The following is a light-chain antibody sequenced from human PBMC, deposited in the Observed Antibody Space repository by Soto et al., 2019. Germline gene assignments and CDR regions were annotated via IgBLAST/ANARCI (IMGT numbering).Light chain of an antibody. CDR3: CAYTARSTLV. V-gene: IGLV2-14*01. J-gene: IGLJ3*02. CDR1: MRDVGAYNL. CDR2: EVR. Sequence: QSVLTQPASVSGSAGQSITISCSGTMRDVGAYNLVSWYQQHPGTAPKLIIYEVRNRPSGISSRFSGSRSGNTASLTISGLQCEDEGDYYCCAYTARSTLVFGGGTQLTVL.